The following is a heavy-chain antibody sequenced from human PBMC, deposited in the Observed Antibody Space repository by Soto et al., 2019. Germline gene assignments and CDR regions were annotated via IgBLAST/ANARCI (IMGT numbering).Heavy chain of an antibody. V-gene: IGHV4-59*01. CDR1: GGSISSYY. CDR2: IYYSGST. Sequence: PSETLSLTCTVSGGSISSYYWSWIRQPPGKGLEWIGYIYYSGSTNYNPSLKSRVTISVDTSKNQFSLKLSSVTAADTAVYYCARGFGEIAAAGRSRWVYGMDVWGQGTTVTVSS. J-gene: IGHJ6*02. CDR3: ARGFGEIAAAGRSRWVYGMDV. D-gene: IGHD6-13*01.